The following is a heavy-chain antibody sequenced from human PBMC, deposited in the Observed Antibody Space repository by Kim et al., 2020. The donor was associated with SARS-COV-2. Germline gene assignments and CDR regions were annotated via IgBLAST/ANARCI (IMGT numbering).Heavy chain of an antibody. Sequence: SVKVSCKASGGTFSSYAISWVCQAPGQGLEWMGWIIPIIGIAKYAQKFQGRVTITADKSTSTAYMELSSLRSEDTAVYYCARDVGSRGYSDYESDFDDYWGQGTLVTVSS. CDR3: ARDVGSRGYSDYESDFDDY. CDR2: IIPIIGIA. D-gene: IGHD5-12*01. J-gene: IGHJ4*02. V-gene: IGHV1-69*10. CDR1: GGTFSSYA.